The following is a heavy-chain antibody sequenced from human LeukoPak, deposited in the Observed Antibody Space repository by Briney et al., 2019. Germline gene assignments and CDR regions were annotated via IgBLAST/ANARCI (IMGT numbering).Heavy chain of an antibody. CDR1: GFTFDDYA. CDR2: ISWNSGSI. J-gene: IGHJ4*02. D-gene: IGHD2-2*01. Sequence: GGSLRLSCAASGFTFDDYAMHWVRQAPGKGLEWVSGISWNSGSIGYADSVKGRFTISRDNAKNSLYLQMNSLRAEDTALYYCAKDFEASSPPYYFDYWGQGTLVTVSS. CDR3: AKDFEASSPPYYFDY. V-gene: IGHV3-9*01.